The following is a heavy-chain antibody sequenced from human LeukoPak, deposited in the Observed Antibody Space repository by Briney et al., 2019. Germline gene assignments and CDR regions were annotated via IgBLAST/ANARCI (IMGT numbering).Heavy chain of an antibody. D-gene: IGHD6-19*01. V-gene: IGHV4-38-2*02. CDR1: GYSISSGYY. CDR2: IYHSGST. Sequence: SETLSLTCTVSGYSISSGYYWGWIRQPPGKGLEWIGSIYHSGSTYYNPSLKSRVTISVDTSKNQFSLKLSSVTAADTAVYYCASRAVAAPRGWFDPWGQGTLVTVSS. CDR3: ASRAVAAPRGWFDP. J-gene: IGHJ5*02.